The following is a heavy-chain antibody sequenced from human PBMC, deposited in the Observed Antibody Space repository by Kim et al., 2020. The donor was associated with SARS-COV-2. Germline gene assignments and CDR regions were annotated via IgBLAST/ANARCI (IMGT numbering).Heavy chain of an antibody. V-gene: IGHV6-1*01. J-gene: IGHJ4*02. CDR3: ARELYDSSGLDY. D-gene: IGHD3-22*01. Sequence: DYAVSVKSRITINPDTSKNQFSLQLNSVTPEDTAVYYCARELYDSSGLDYWGQGTLVTVSS.